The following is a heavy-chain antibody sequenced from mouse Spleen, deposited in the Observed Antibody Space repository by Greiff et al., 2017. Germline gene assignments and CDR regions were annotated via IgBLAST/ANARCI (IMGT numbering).Heavy chain of an antibody. D-gene: IGHD2-1*01. Sequence: EVQLQESGPELVKPGASLKISCKASGYTFTDYYMNWVKQSHGKSLEWIGDINPNNGGTSYNQKFKGKATLTVDKSSSTAYMELRSLTSEDSAVYYCARRDANFDYFDYWGQGTTLTVSS. V-gene: IGHV1-26*01. CDR1: GYTFTDYY. J-gene: IGHJ2*01. CDR3: ARRDANFDYFDY. CDR2: INPNNGGT.